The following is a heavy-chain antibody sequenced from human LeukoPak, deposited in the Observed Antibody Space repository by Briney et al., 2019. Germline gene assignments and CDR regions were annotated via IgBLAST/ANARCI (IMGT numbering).Heavy chain of an antibody. Sequence: PGGSLRLSCAASGFTFSSYAMSWVRQAPGKGLEWVSAISGSGGSTYYADSVKGRFTISRDNSKNTLYLQMNSLRAEDTAVYYCAKYPCMYSGSYAGYYYVMDVWGQGIMVIVSS. V-gene: IGHV3-23*01. CDR2: ISGSGGST. CDR3: AKYPCMYSGSYAGYYYVMDV. J-gene: IGHJ6*02. D-gene: IGHD1-26*01. CDR1: GFTFSSYA.